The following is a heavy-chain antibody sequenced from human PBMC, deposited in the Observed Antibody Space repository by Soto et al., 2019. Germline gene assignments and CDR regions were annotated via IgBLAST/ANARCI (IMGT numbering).Heavy chain of an antibody. CDR3: ATQFGSRGFDP. D-gene: IGHD3-16*01. CDR1: GLSFTSYA. J-gene: IGHJ5*02. Sequence: ASVKVSCKTAGLSFTSYAMHLGRQAPGQRLEWMGWINGGNGNTKVSQTLQGRVSITRNTSASTVNIELSSLRSEDTAVYYCATQFGSRGFDPWGQGTLVTVSS. V-gene: IGHV1-3*01. CDR2: INGGNGNT.